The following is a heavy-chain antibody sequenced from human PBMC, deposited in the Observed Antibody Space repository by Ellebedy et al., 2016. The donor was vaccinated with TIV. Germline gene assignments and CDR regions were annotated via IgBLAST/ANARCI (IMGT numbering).Heavy chain of an antibody. J-gene: IGHJ4*02. CDR3: AKLTGYSGYDWPDY. CDR2: INGNGDST. V-gene: IGHV3-74*01. Sequence: GESLKISXAASGFTFRSYWMHWVRQAPGKGLVWVSRINGNGDSTAYADSVKGHFTTSRDNAKNTLYLQMKSLRAEDTAVYYCAKLTGYSGYDWPDYWGQGTLVTVSS. D-gene: IGHD5-12*01. CDR1: GFTFRSYW.